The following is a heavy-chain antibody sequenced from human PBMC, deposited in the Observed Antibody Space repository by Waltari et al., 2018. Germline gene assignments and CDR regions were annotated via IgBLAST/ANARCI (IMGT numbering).Heavy chain of an antibody. Sequence: QVQLVQSGAEVKKPGASVKVSCKASGYTFTSYYMHWVRQAPGQGLEWMGIINPSGGSTSYAQKFQGRGTMTRDTSTSTVYMELSSLRSEDTAVYYCARDRYSSSWYQGFDYWGQGTLVTVSS. J-gene: IGHJ4*02. D-gene: IGHD6-13*01. CDR2: INPSGGST. CDR3: ARDRYSSSWYQGFDY. CDR1: GYTFTSYY. V-gene: IGHV1-46*01.